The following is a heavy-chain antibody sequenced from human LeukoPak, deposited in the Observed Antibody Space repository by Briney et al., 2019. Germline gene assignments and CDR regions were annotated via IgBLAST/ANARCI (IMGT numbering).Heavy chain of an antibody. D-gene: IGHD6-19*01. V-gene: IGHV4-4*07. CDR3: ARVLVAGTGYYYYSMDV. CDR1: GGSLSSYY. CDR2: IYTSGST. J-gene: IGHJ6*03. Sequence: SETLSLTCTVSGGSLSSYYWSWIRQPAGKGLEWIGRIYTSGSTNYNPSLKSRVTMSVDTSKNQFSLELSSVTAADTAVYYCARVLVAGTGYYYYSMDVWGKGTTVTVSS.